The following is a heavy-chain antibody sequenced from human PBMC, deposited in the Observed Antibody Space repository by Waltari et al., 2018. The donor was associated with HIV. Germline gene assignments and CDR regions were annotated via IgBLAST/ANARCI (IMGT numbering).Heavy chain of an antibody. CDR3: ARDQHSATNYYGLDV. V-gene: IGHV3-33*02. D-gene: IGHD3-10*01. Sequence: QVHLVESGGAVVQSGKSLRLSCAESGFNFRNYAMHWVRQGPGKGLGGLSVIWADGSHESYADFAKGRFTISRDDSDNTLFLYLSGLRADDTAVYYCARDQHSATNYYGLDVWGQGTTVTVS. CDR2: IWADGSHE. J-gene: IGHJ6*02. CDR1: GFNFRNYA.